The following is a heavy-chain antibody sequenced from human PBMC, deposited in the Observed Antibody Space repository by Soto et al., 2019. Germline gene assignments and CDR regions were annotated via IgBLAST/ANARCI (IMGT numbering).Heavy chain of an antibody. V-gene: IGHV1-8*01. Sequence: ASVKVSCKASGYTFTSYDINWVRQATGQGLEWMGWMNPNSGNTGYAQKFQGRVTMTRNTSIGTAYMELGSLRSEDTAVYYCARGLRTMVRGVISNYYYYMDVWGKGTTVTVSS. J-gene: IGHJ6*03. D-gene: IGHD3-10*01. CDR2: MNPNSGNT. CDR1: GYTFTSYD. CDR3: ARGLRTMVRGVISNYYYYMDV.